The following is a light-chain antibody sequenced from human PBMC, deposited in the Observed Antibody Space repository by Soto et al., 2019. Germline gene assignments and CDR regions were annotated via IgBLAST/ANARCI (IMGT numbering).Light chain of an antibody. Sequence: QSALTQPPSASGSPGQSVTISCTGTSSDVGGYNYVSWYQQYPGKAPKLMIYEVNKRPSGVPDRFSGSKSGNTASLTVSGLQAEDEADYYCISYAGSNNLVFGGGTKLTVL. CDR2: EVN. V-gene: IGLV2-8*01. J-gene: IGLJ2*01. CDR3: ISYAGSNNLV. CDR1: SSDVGGYNY.